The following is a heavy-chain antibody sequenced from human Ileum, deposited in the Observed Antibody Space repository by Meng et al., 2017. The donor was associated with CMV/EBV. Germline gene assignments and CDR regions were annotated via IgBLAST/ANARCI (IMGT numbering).Heavy chain of an antibody. CDR1: GGSITSYY. Sequence: QVQLQETGPGLVKPSETLSLTCMISGGSITSYYWSWIRQPAGKGLEWIGRIYVSGSTNYNPSLKSRVTMSVDTSKNQFSLKLSSVTAADTAIYYCAKGTGVTDPFDYWGQGTLVTVSS. D-gene: IGHD1-14*01. J-gene: IGHJ4*02. V-gene: IGHV4-4*07. CDR2: IYVSGST. CDR3: AKGTGVTDPFDY.